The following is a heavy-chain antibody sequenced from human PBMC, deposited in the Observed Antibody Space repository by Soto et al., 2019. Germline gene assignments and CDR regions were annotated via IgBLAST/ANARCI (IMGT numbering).Heavy chain of an antibody. Sequence: QVQLVQSGAEVKEPGSSVRVSCKASGGSFDNFIMNWVRQTPGQGLEWMGGIVPILGTPTYAERFKGRVTISATGSTSTTYMDLTSLRSEDTAVYYCARNGTYSSSLRQYSGMDLWGQGTTVTVS. CDR3: ARNGTYSSSLRQYSGMDL. J-gene: IGHJ6*02. D-gene: IGHD6-13*01. CDR1: GGSFDNFI. V-gene: IGHV1-69*01. CDR2: IVPILGTP.